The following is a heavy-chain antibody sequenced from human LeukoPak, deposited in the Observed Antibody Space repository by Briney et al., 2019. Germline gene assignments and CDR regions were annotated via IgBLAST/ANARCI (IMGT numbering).Heavy chain of an antibody. CDR1: GYSISSGDY. CDR3: ARPLYYYYYMDV. V-gene: IGHV4-38-2*01. J-gene: IGHJ6*03. Sequence: SETLSLTCAVSGYSISSGDYWGWIRQPPGKGLEWIGSIHYSGSTYHNPSLRSRLTISVDTSKNQFSLKLISVTAADTAVYYCARPLYYYYYMDVWGKGTTVTVSS. CDR2: IHYSGST.